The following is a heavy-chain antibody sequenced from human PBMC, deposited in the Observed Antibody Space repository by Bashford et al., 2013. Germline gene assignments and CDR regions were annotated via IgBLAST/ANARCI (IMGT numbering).Heavy chain of an antibody. CDR3: ARDFATMVMFFDY. CDR1: GYTFTNYY. D-gene: IGHD2-8*01. J-gene: IGHJ4*01. CDR2: INPSGGST. V-gene: IGHV1-46*01. Sequence: ASVKVSCKASGYTFTNYYIHWVRQAPGQGLEWMGIINPSGGSTIYAQKFQGRISMTRDTSINTVHMELSSLRSDDTAIYYCARDFATMVMFFDYWGQGVLVTVSS.